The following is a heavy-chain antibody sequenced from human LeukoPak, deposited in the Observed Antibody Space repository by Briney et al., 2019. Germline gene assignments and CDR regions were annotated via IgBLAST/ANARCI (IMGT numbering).Heavy chain of an antibody. J-gene: IGHJ4*02. CDR3: ASELTYSDY. Sequence: GGALRLSCAASGVSFSSYAMNWVRQAPGKGLEWGSSISRSSNYIYYADSVKGRFTISTDNAKNSRTLQMNSLRAENTAVHYRASELTYSDYWGQGTLVTVSS. D-gene: IGHD5-18*01. CDR1: GVSFSSYA. V-gene: IGHV3-21*01. CDR2: ISRSSNYI.